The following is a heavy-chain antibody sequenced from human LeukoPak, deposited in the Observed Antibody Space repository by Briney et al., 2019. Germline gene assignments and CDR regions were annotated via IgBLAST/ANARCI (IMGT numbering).Heavy chain of an antibody. CDR3: ARDQGGGSYRHAFDV. J-gene: IGHJ3*01. Sequence: SETLSLTCTVSGGSISSYYWSWIRQPPGKGLEWIGYIYYSGSTIYNPSLKSRVTISVDMSKNQFSLRLTSGTAADTAVYYCARDQGGGSYRHAFDVWGQGKMVTVSS. V-gene: IGHV4-59*01. D-gene: IGHD1-26*01. CDR1: GGSISSYY. CDR2: IYYSGST.